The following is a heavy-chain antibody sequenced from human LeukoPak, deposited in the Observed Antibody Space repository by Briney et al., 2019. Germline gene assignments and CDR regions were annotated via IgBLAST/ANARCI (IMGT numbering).Heavy chain of an antibody. Sequence: APVKVSCKASGYTFTSYYMHWVRQAPGQGLEWMGIINPSGGSTSYAQKFQGRVTMTRDMSTSTVYMELSSLRSEDTAVYYCARTPVAGDFSYYYYYMDVWGKGTTVTVSS. CDR3: ARTPVAGDFSYYYYYMDV. D-gene: IGHD6-19*01. CDR1: GYTFTSYY. J-gene: IGHJ6*03. V-gene: IGHV1-46*01. CDR2: INPSGGST.